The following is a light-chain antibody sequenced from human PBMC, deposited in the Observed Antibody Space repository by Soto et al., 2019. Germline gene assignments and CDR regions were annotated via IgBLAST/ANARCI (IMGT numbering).Light chain of an antibody. CDR3: QHYGKSLST. CDR2: ATS. CDR1: QSVSRRY. V-gene: IGKV3-20*01. Sequence: EIVLTQSPGTLSLSPGDTAALSCRASQSVSRRYLAWYHQKSGQAPRLINVATSSRATIIPDRFIGYGSGTDFTLSIDRLEPEAFAVYFCQHYGKSLSTFGQGTKVDI. J-gene: IGKJ1*01.